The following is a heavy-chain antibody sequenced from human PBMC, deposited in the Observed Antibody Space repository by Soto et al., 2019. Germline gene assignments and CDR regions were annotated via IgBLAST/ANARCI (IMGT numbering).Heavy chain of an antibody. CDR2: INHSGIT. CDR3: ARGKPSGYRFGPRNFFYYGMDV. J-gene: IGHJ6*02. V-gene: IGHV4-34*01. Sequence: LSLTCGVFSGSLTDHYWTWIRQTPGKGLEWIGEINHSGITDYNPSLKSRVTLSLDTSKNQFSLKVTALTAADTAVYYCARGKPSGYRFGPRNFFYYGMDVWGPGTTVTSP. D-gene: IGHD5-18*01. CDR1: SGSLTDHY.